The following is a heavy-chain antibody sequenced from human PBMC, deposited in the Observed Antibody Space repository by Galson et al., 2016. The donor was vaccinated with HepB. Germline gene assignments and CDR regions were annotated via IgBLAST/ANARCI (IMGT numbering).Heavy chain of an antibody. V-gene: IGHV3-23*01. J-gene: IGHJ4*02. CDR2: ITRSGDAT. Sequence: SLRLSCAASGFSFSNSGMSWVRQAPGRGMEWVSGITRSGDATQYADFVKGRFNISREHSKNTLYLYMNNLTAGDTAIYYCGKHGGFDYWGQGALVTVSS. CDR1: GFSFSNSG. CDR3: GKHGGFDY. D-gene: IGHD3-16*01.